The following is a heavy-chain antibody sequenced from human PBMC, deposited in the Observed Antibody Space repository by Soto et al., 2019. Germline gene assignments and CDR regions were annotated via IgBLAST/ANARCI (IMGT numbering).Heavy chain of an antibody. Sequence: QLQLQESGPGLVKPSETLSLTCTVSGGSISSSSYYSGWIRQPPGKGLEWIGSISSSGSNYYNPSLTSRSPISVDTSKNQCSRKLSSVTAAGTAVYYGASIRLSIAVASAGNWFDPWGQATLVTVSS. D-gene: IGHD6-19*01. V-gene: IGHV4-39*01. CDR1: GGSISSSSYY. CDR2: ISSSGSN. CDR3: ASIRLSIAVASAGNWFDP. J-gene: IGHJ5*02.